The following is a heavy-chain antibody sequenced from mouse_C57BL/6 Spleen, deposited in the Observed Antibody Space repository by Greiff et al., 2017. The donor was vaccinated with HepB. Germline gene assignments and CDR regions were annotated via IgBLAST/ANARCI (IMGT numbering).Heavy chain of an antibody. Sequence: QVQLQQSGPELVKPGASVKISCKASGYAFSSSWMNWVKQRPGKGLEWIGRIYPGDGDTNYNGKFKGKATLTADKSSSTAYMQLSSLTSEDSAVYFCAREELTPDWGQGTTLTVSS. CDR2: IYPGDGDT. CDR3: AREELTPD. V-gene: IGHV1-82*01. CDR1: GYAFSSSW. D-gene: IGHD1-3*01. J-gene: IGHJ2*01.